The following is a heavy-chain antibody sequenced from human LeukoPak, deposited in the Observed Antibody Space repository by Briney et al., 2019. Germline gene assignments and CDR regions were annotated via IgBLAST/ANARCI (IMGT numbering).Heavy chain of an antibody. CDR3: ARVRKDIQSMVRGQNYYYYYMDV. J-gene: IGHJ6*03. CDR2: ISGGSSFT. Sequence: GGSLRLSCAASGFSFSSFSMNWVRQAPGKGLEWVSYISGGSSFTYYVDSVKGRFTISRDNAKNSLYLQMNSLRAEDTAVYYCARVRKDIQSMVRGQNYYYYYMDVWGKGTTVTISS. V-gene: IGHV3-21*01. CDR1: GFSFSSFS. D-gene: IGHD3-10*01.